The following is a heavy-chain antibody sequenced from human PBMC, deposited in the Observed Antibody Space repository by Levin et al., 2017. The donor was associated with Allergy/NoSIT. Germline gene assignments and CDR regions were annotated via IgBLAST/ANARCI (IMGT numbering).Heavy chain of an antibody. J-gene: IGHJ2*01. CDR2: IHDSGTT. V-gene: IGHV4-59*01. CDR1: GGSISSYS. CDR3: ARPRDSGIYHVWSFDL. Sequence: SQTLSLTCTVSGGSISSYSWSWIRQPPGKGLEWIGYIHDSGTTKYNPTLQSRVTISMDTSKNQFSLKLNSVTAADTALYYWARPRDSGIYHVWSFDLWGRGTLVTVSS. D-gene: IGHD1-26*01.